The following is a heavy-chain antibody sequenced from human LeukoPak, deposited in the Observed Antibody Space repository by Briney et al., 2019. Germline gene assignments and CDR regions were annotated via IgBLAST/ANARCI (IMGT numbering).Heavy chain of an antibody. D-gene: IGHD3-3*01. J-gene: IGHJ4*01. CDR2: ISVSGGST. Sequence: GGSLRLSWGVSGFTFSSYAMSWDRQAPGGGREWVSAISVSGGSTYYANSVKGRFTISRDNSKNTLYLQMNSLRAEDTAVYYCAKEWGNHYDFWSDYYPSSGYFDYWGPGTLVTVSS. CDR1: GFTFSSYA. CDR3: AKEWGNHYDFWSDYYPSSGYFDY. V-gene: IGHV3-23*01.